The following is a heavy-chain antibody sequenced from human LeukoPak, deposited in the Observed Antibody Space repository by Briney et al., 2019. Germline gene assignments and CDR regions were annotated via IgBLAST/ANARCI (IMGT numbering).Heavy chain of an antibody. J-gene: IGHJ4*02. CDR3: AIPPGYCGNDCSFDH. D-gene: IGHD2-21*02. CDR1: GYSFINYW. Sequence: GGSLQISCEGSGYSFINYWIGGVRQLPGKGLEWMGIIYPGDYETRYSPSFQGLVTISVDKSISTAYLQWSSLKASDTAMYYCAIPPGYCGNDCSFDHWGQGTLVTVSS. CDR2: IYPGDYET. V-gene: IGHV5-51*01.